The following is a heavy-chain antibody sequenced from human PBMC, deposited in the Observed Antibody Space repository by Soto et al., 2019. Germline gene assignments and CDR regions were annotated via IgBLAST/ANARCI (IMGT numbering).Heavy chain of an antibody. CDR1: GYSFSDYG. V-gene: IGHV1-18*04. J-gene: IGHJ6*02. Sequence: QVQLVQSGAEVKKPGASLKVSCQASGYSFSDYGIAWVRQAPGQGLAWVGWISTYNGNTNYAQKFQGRVTMTTDTAANTACMELRSLRSDDSAMYYCARYGYSSGWYLGTGMDVWGQGPPVTSSS. D-gene: IGHD6-19*01. CDR2: ISTYNGNT. CDR3: ARYGYSSGWYLGTGMDV.